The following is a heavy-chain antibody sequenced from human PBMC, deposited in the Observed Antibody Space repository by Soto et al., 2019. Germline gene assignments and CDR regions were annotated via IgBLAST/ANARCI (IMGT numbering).Heavy chain of an antibody. Sequence: EVRLVESGGGLVQPGGSLSPSCAASGATVGKNYMSWVRQAPGKGLEWVSVTYSGGDTRYADSVKGRFTMSRGSTKNTVSVQMDRLRAEDTAVYFCARNVPVTALGYWGQGSLVTVSS. D-gene: IGHD4-17*01. V-gene: IGHV3-66*01. CDR1: GATVGKNY. CDR3: ARNVPVTALGY. J-gene: IGHJ4*02. CDR2: TYSGGDT.